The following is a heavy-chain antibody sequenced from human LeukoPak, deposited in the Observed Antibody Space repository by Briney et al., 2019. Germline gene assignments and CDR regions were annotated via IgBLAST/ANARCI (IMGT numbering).Heavy chain of an antibody. J-gene: IGHJ4*02. CDR3: ARVGVYGIDY. CDR2: VHHSGST. CDR1: SGSVSSDY. D-gene: IGHD5/OR15-5a*01. V-gene: IGHV4-59*02. Sequence: SETLSLTCTVSSGSVSSDYWSWIRQSPGKGLECIGYVHHSGSTNYNPSLKSRVTISIDMSKNQFSLKLSSVTAADTAVYYCARVGVYGIDYWGQGTLVTVSS.